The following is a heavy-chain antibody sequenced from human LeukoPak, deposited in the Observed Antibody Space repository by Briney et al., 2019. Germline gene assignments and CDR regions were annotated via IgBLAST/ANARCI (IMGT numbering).Heavy chain of an antibody. D-gene: IGHD2-15*01. CDR2: IYESGTT. CDR3: ARGAWATRLGS. J-gene: IGHJ4*02. V-gene: IGHV4-34*01. Sequence: SETLSLICAVYGESLNSYYWSWVRQPPGEGLEWIGEIYESGTTKYNPSLKSRVTISMVPSKQQFSLSLNSVTAADTAVYYCARGAWATRLGSWGLGTPVIVSS. CDR1: GESLNSYY.